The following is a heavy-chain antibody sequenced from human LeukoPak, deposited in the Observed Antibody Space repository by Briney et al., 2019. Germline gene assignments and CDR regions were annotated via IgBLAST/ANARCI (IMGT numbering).Heavy chain of an antibody. V-gene: IGHV3-21*01. Sequence: KSGGSLRLSCAASGFTFSSYSMNWVRQAPGKGLEWVSSIISSSSYIYYADSVKGRFTISRDNAKNSLYLQMNSLRAEDTAVYYCARDLVGGSQFDYWGQGTLVTVSS. D-gene: IGHD1-26*01. CDR2: IISSSSYI. CDR3: ARDLVGGSQFDY. CDR1: GFTFSSYS. J-gene: IGHJ4*02.